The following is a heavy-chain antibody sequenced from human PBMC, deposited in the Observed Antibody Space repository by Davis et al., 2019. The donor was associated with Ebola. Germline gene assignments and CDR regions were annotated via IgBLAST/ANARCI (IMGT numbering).Heavy chain of an antibody. CDR2: IYTSGST. D-gene: IGHD6-19*01. CDR1: GGSVSSGSYY. Sequence: PGGSLRLSCTVSGGSVSSGSYYWSWIRQPPGKGLEWIGRIYTSGSTNYNPSLKRRVTLSVDTSKNQFSLKLSSVTAADTAVYYCAREGDIAVTGRVYWYFDLWGRGTLVTVSS. J-gene: IGHJ2*01. V-gene: IGHV4-61*01. CDR3: AREGDIAVTGRVYWYFDL.